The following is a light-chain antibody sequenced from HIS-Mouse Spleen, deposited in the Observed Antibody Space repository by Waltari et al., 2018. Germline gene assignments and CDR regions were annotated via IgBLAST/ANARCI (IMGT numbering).Light chain of an antibody. V-gene: IGLV1-44*01. J-gene: IGLJ3*02. CDR2: SNN. Sequence: QSVLTQPPSASGTPGQRVTISCSGSSSNIGSSTVTWYQELPGTAPKLLLYSNNQRPSGVPDRFSGSKSGTSASLAISGLQSEDEADYYCAAWDDSLNGHWVFGGGTKLTVL. CDR1: SSNIGSST. CDR3: AAWDDSLNGHWV.